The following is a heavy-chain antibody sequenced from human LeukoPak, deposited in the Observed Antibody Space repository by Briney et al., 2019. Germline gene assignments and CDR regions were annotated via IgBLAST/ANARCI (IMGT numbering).Heavy chain of an antibody. CDR2: ISSSGSTI. CDR3: ARALTVFGAIFDY. D-gene: IGHD3-3*01. J-gene: IGHJ4*02. V-gene: IGHV3-48*03. Sequence: GGSLRLSCAASGFTFSSYEMNWVRQAPGKGLKWVSYISSSGSTIYYADSVKGRFTISRDNAKNSLHLQMNSLRAEDTAVYYCARALTVFGAIFDYWGQGTLVTVSS. CDR1: GFTFSSYE.